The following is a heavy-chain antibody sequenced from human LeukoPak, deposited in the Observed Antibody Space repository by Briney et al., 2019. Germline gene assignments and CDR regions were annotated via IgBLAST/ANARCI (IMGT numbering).Heavy chain of an antibody. CDR1: GGSISSYY. J-gene: IGHJ4*02. D-gene: IGHD6-13*01. Sequence: PSETLSLTCTVSGGSISSYYWSWIRQPPGKGLEWIGYIYYSGSTNYNPPLKSRVTISVDTSKNQFSLKLSSVTAADTAVYYCARDTGAAAGPKFDYWGQGTLVTVSP. V-gene: IGHV4-59*01. CDR3: ARDTGAAAGPKFDY. CDR2: IYYSGST.